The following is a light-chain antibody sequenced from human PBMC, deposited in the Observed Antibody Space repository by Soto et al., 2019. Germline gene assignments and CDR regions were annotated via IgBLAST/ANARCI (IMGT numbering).Light chain of an antibody. CDR1: QSVGIN. CDR3: QQYGGSPRT. J-gene: IGKJ1*01. V-gene: IGKV3-20*01. Sequence: TQSPAILSLSPGERATLSFRASQSVGINVAWYQQKPGQAPRLLIYDASSRATGIPDRFSGSGSGTDFTLTISRLEPEDFAVYYCQQYGGSPRTFGQGTKVDI. CDR2: DAS.